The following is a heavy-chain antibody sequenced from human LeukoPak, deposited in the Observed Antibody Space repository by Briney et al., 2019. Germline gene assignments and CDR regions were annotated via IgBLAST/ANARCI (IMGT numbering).Heavy chain of an antibody. D-gene: IGHD3-3*01. CDR1: GYTFTGYY. Sequence: ASVKVSCKASGYTFTGYYMHWVRQAPGQGLEWMGWINPNSGGTNYAQKFQGRVTMTRDTPISTAYMELSRLRSDDTAVYYCARPLGVVIPYNWFDPWGQGTLVTVSS. V-gene: IGHV1-2*02. CDR3: ARPLGVVIPYNWFDP. CDR2: INPNSGGT. J-gene: IGHJ5*02.